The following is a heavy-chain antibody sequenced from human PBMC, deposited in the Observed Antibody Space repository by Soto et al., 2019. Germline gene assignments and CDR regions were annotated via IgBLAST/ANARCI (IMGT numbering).Heavy chain of an antibody. V-gene: IGHV3-30*18. D-gene: IGHD2-15*01. Sequence: GRSRRLSCAASGFIFRSYGMHWVRQAPGKGLEWVAAIAIDGADTYYLDSVKGRFTISRAHSKDTLHLQMNSLRVEDTAVNYCYKGGGYCRSGSCRTDYWGQGTLVTVSS. CDR3: YKGGGYCRSGSCRTDY. CDR2: IAIDGADT. CDR1: GFIFRSYG. J-gene: IGHJ4*02.